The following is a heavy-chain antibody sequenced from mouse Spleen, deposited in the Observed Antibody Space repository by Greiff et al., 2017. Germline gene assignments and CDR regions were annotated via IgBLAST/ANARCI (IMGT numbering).Heavy chain of an antibody. V-gene: IGHV3-6*01. D-gene: IGHD4-1*01. J-gene: IGHJ3*01. CDR3: ASDWDVGFAY. CDR1: GYSITSGYY. Sequence: EVKLMESGPGLVKPSQSLSLTCSVTGYSITSGYYWNWIRQFPGNKLEWMGYISYDGSNNYNPSLKNRISITRDTSKNQFFLKLNSVTTEDTATYYCASDWDVGFAYWGQGTLVTVSA. CDR2: ISYDGSN.